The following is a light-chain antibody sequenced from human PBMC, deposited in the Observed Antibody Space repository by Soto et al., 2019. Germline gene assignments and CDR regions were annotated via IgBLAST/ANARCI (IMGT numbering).Light chain of an antibody. Sequence: DIQMSQSPSSVFASVGDRVTITCQATQDINIYLNWYQQKPGKAPNLLIYDASNLEIGVPSRFSGSGSGTHFTFTISSLQTEDIGTYYCQQYDILPITFGRGTLLEIK. V-gene: IGKV1-33*01. CDR2: DAS. CDR3: QQYDILPIT. J-gene: IGKJ5*01. CDR1: QDINIY.